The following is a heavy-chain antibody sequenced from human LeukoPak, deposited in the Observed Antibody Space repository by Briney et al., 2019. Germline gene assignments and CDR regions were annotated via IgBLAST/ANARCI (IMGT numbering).Heavy chain of an antibody. V-gene: IGHV3-20*04. CDR1: GFTFDDYG. D-gene: IGHD3-3*01. CDR2: INWNGGST. CDR3: ARGPKKATYYDFWSGYYPYYYYMDV. Sequence: GGSLRLSCAASGFTFDDYGMSWVRQAPGKGLEWVSGINWNGGSTGYADSVKGRFTISRDNAKNSLYLQMNSLRAEDTALYYCARGPKKATYYDFWSGYYPYYYYMDVWGKGTTVTVSS. J-gene: IGHJ6*03.